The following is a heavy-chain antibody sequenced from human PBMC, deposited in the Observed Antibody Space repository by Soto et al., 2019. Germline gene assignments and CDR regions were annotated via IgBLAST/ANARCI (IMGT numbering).Heavy chain of an antibody. CDR1: GGSISSVDYS. V-gene: IGHV4-30-2*01. J-gene: IGHJ4*02. Sequence: PSETLSLTCAVFGGSISSVDYSWNWIRQPPGKGLEWIGYIYYGGSTYYNSSLQSRVTMSVDRSRNQFSLKLNSVTAADTAVYYCARVRREYDNSGPVDYWGQGTLVTVSS. CDR3: ARVRREYDNSGPVDY. D-gene: IGHD3-22*01. CDR2: IYYGGST.